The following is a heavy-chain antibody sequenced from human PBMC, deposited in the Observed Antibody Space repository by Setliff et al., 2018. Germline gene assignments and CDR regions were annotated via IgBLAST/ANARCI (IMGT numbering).Heavy chain of an antibody. V-gene: IGHV4-31*03. D-gene: IGHD2-2*01. CDR3: ARGSKSSTSSRNYYYMDV. Sequence: KTSETLSLTCTVSGGSISSGGYYWSWIRQHPGKGLEWIGYIYYSGSTYYNPSLKSRVTISVDTSKNQFSLKLSSVTAADTAVYYCARGSKSSTSSRNYYYMDVWGKGTTVTVSS. J-gene: IGHJ6*03. CDR1: GGSISSGGYY. CDR2: IYYSGST.